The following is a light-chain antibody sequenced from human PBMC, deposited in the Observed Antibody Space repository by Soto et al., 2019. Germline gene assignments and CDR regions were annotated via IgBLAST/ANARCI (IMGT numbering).Light chain of an antibody. J-gene: IGKJ2*01. CDR2: AAS. CDR3: QQSYSTPYP. V-gene: IGKV1-39*01. Sequence: DIQMTQSPSSLSASVGDRVTITCRASQSISTYLNWYQQKPGRAPKFLIYAASSLQSGVPSRFSGSGSGTDFTLTISSLQPEAFATYYCQQSYSTPYPFGQGTTLEIK. CDR1: QSISTY.